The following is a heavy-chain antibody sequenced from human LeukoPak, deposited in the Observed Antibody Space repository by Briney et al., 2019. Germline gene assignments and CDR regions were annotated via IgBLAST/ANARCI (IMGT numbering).Heavy chain of an antibody. V-gene: IGHV3-9*03. D-gene: IGHD2-21*01. Sequence: GRSLRLSCAASGFTFDDYAMHWVRQAPGKGLEWVSGISWNSGSIGYADSVKGRFTISRDNAKNSLYLQINSLRAEEMAVYYCARGDRRFEYWGQGALVTVSS. J-gene: IGHJ4*02. CDR3: ARGDRRFEY. CDR1: GFTFDDYA. CDR2: ISWNSGSI.